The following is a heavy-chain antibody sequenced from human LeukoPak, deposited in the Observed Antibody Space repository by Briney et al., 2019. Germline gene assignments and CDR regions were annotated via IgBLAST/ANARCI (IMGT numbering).Heavy chain of an antibody. Sequence: SETLSLTCSVSGDSISMHYWSWIRQPPGKGLEWIGYIDHTGSTNYNPSLNSRVTISRDTSKNHFSLELSSVTAADTAVYHCTREHGWYYFDYWGQGTLVTVSS. V-gene: IGHV4-59*11. D-gene: IGHD6-19*01. J-gene: IGHJ4*02. CDR3: TREHGWYYFDY. CDR2: IDHTGST. CDR1: GDSISMHY.